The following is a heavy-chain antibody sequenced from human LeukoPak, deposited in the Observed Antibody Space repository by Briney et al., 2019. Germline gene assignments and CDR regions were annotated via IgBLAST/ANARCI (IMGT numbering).Heavy chain of an antibody. J-gene: IGHJ6*03. D-gene: IGHD1-1*01. CDR1: GGSMSTYA. V-gene: IGHV4-59*01. Sequence: SETLSLTCTVSGGSMSTYAWSWIRQPPGKGLEYIGYIYHSGSTNYSPSLKSRVTISVDTSKNQFSLKLRSVTAADTAVYYCARVSWFPGTSYYYMDVWGKGTTVTVSS. CDR2: IYHSGST. CDR3: ARVSWFPGTSYYYMDV.